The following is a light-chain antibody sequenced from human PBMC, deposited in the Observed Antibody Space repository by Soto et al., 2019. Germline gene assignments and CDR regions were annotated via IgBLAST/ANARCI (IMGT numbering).Light chain of an antibody. J-gene: IGKJ1*01. CDR3: QQYNGYSTWT. CDR1: QSVSIW. CDR2: DAS. V-gene: IGKV1-5*01. Sequence: DIQMTQSPSTLSASVGDRVTITWRASQSVSIWLAWYRQKPGKAPEVLVWDASSLQRGVPSRFSGSGSGTEFTLTISSLQPDDFATYYCQQYNGYSTWTFGQGTKVHIK.